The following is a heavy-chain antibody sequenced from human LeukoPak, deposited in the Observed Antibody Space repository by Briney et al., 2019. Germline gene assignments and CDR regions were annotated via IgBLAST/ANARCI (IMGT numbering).Heavy chain of an antibody. V-gene: IGHV4-31*03. Sequence: PSETLSLTCTVSGGSISGGGYYWSWIRQHPGKGLEWIGYIYYSGSTYYNPSLKSRVTISVDTSKNQFSLKLSSVTAADTAVYYCARERYCSSTSCQTYYYYGMDVWGQGTTVTVSS. CDR2: IYYSGST. D-gene: IGHD2-2*01. CDR3: ARERYCSSTSCQTYYYYGMDV. CDR1: GGSISGGGYY. J-gene: IGHJ6*02.